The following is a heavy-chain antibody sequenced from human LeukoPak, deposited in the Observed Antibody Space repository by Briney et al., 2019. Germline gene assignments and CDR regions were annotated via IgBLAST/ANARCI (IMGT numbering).Heavy chain of an antibody. D-gene: IGHD3-3*01. J-gene: IGHJ5*02. Sequence: VASVKVSCKASGYTFTSYYMHWVRQAPGQGLGWMGIINPSGGSTSYAQKFQGRVTMTRDTSTSTVYMELSSLRSEDTAVYYCARDARPLYDFWSGYSNWFDPWGQGTLVTVSS. V-gene: IGHV1-46*01. CDR1: GYTFTSYY. CDR2: INPSGGST. CDR3: ARDARPLYDFWSGYSNWFDP.